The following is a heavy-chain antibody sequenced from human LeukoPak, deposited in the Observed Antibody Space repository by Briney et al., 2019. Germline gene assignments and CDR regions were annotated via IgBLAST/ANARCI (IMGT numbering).Heavy chain of an antibody. V-gene: IGHV4-39*07. CDR1: GGSISSSSYY. Sequence: PSETLSLTCTVSGGSISSSSYYWSWIRQPPGKGLEWIGSIYYSGSTYYNPSLKSRVTISVDTSKNQFSLKLSSVTAADTAVYYCARDGGAIYGSKPLDYWGQGTLVTVSS. J-gene: IGHJ4*02. D-gene: IGHD3-16*01. CDR2: IYYSGST. CDR3: ARDGGAIYGSKPLDY.